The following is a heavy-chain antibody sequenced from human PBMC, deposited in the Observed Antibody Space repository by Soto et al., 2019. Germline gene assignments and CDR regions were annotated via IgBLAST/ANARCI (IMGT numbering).Heavy chain of an antibody. D-gene: IGHD5-18*01. V-gene: IGHV5-51*01. Sequence: PGESLKISCKGSGYSFTSYWIGWERQLPGKGLEWMGIFYPGDSDTRYSPSFQGQVTISADKSISTAYLQWGSLKAWDTARYYCARLDKDSNGPNGRDVWGQGTTVTVSS. CDR3: ARLDKDSNGPNGRDV. CDR1: GYSFTSYW. CDR2: FYPGDSDT. J-gene: IGHJ6*02.